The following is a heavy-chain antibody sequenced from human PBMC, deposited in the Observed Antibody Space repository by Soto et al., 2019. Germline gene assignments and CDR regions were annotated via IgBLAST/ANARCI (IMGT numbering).Heavy chain of an antibody. Sequence: SVKVSCKASGFTFTSSSVQWVRHARWQRLEWIGWIVVGSGNTDYAQKFQERVTITRDMSTSTAYMELSSLRSEDTAVYYCAAELSGSPYWGQGTLVTVSS. J-gene: IGHJ4*02. CDR1: GFTFTSSS. CDR2: IVVGSGNT. D-gene: IGHD1-26*01. V-gene: IGHV1-58*01. CDR3: AAELSGSPY.